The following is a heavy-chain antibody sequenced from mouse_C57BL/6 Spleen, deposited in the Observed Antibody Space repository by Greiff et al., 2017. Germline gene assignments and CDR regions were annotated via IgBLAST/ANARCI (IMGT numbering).Heavy chain of an antibody. D-gene: IGHD1-1*01. J-gene: IGHJ1*03. CDR1: GFTFSSYA. CDR2: ISSGGDYI. V-gene: IGHV5-9-1*02. Sequence: EVQLVESGEGLVKPGGSLKLSCAASGFTFSSYAMSWVRQTPEKRLEWVAYISSGGDYIYYADTVKGRFTISRDNARNTLYLQMSSLKSEDTAMYYCTRDRYYGSSYRYFDVWGTGTTVTVSS. CDR3: TRDRYYGSSYRYFDV.